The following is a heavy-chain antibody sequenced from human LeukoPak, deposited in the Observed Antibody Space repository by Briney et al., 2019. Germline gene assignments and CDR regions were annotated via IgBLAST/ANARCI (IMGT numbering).Heavy chain of an antibody. CDR2: INPNDGDT. Sequence: GASVKVSCKASGYTFTDHYMHWVRQAPGRGFEWMGWINPNDGDTNYAQKFQGRVTMTRDTSISTAHMEVSRLRSDDTAVYYCARANFLYCSSTTCLFDYWGQGTLVTVSS. D-gene: IGHD2-2*01. V-gene: IGHV1-2*02. CDR1: GYTFTDHY. J-gene: IGHJ4*02. CDR3: ARANFLYCSSTTCLFDY.